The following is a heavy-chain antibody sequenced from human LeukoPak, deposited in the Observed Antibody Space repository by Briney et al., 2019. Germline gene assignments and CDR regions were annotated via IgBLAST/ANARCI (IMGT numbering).Heavy chain of an antibody. D-gene: IGHD3-10*01. V-gene: IGHV3-7*03. CDR1: GFTFSSYW. J-gene: IGHJ5*02. Sequence: GGSLRLSCAASGFTFSSYWMTWVRQAPGKGLEWVANIKQDGSERNYVDSVKGRFTISRDNSKNTLYLQMNSLRAEDTAVYYCAKRNYYGSGSPDWFDPWGQGTLVTVSS. CDR3: AKRNYYGSGSPDWFDP. CDR2: IKQDGSER.